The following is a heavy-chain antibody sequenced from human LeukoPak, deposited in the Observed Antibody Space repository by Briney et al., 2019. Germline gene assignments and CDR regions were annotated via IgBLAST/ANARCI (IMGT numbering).Heavy chain of an antibody. V-gene: IGHV3-74*01. CDR2: LDSDGKST. J-gene: IGHJ5*02. CDR1: GFTFSNYW. Sequence: GGSLRLSCAASGFTFSNYWMHWVRQAPGKGLVWVSRLDSDGKSTNYADSVKGRFTISRDNAKNTLYLQMNSLRVEDTAVYYCVRDKEVVTGIGWFDPWGQGTLVTVSS. D-gene: IGHD2-21*02. CDR3: VRDKEVVTGIGWFDP.